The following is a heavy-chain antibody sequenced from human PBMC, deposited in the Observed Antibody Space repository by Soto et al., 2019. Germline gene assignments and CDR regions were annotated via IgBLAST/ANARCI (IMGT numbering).Heavy chain of an antibody. CDR1: GYAFTSYY. V-gene: IGHV1-46*01. Sequence: ASVKVSCKASGYAFTSYYMHWVRQAPGQGLEWMGIINPSGGSTSYAQKFQGRVTMTRDTSTSTVYMELSSLRSEDTAVYYCARDPAFGIAAAGSFDYWGQGTLVTVSS. CDR3: ARDPAFGIAAAGSFDY. CDR2: INPSGGST. J-gene: IGHJ4*02. D-gene: IGHD6-13*01.